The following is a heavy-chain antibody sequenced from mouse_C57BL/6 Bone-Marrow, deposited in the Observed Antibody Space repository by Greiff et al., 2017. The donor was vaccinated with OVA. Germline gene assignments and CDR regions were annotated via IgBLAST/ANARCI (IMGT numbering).Heavy chain of an antibody. CDR1: GYTFTSYW. J-gene: IGHJ4*01. Sequence: VQLQQPGAELVKPGASVKLSCKASGYTFTSYWMHWVKQRPGRGLEWIGMIHPNSGSTNYNEKFKSKATLTVDKSSSTAYMQLSSLTSEDSAVYYCARHRYYGSSPYYAMDYWGQGTSVTVSS. D-gene: IGHD1-1*01. V-gene: IGHV1-64*01. CDR3: ARHRYYGSSPYYAMDY. CDR2: IHPNSGST.